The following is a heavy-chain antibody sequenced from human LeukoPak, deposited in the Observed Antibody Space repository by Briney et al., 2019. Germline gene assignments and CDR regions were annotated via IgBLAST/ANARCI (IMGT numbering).Heavy chain of an antibody. CDR3: AKDGYSGYSYGFSAFDI. Sequence: GGSLRLSCVASGFTFTGYTMVWFRQAPGKGLEWVAVISYDGSNKYYADSVKGRFTISRDNSKNTLYLQMNSLRAEDTAVYYCAKDGYSGYSYGFSAFDIWGQGTMVTVSS. V-gene: IGHV3-30*18. J-gene: IGHJ3*02. D-gene: IGHD5-18*01. CDR1: GFTFTGYT. CDR2: ISYDGSNK.